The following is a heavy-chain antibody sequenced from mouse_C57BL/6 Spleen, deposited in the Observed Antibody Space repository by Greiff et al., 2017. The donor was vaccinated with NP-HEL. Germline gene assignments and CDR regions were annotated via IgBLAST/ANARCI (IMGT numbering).Heavy chain of an antibody. CDR1: GFTFSSYG. CDR2: ISSGGSYT. CDR3: ARQDYYGSSYDFDY. V-gene: IGHV5-6*01. D-gene: IGHD1-1*01. Sequence: EVQLQQSGGDLVKPGGSLKLSCAASGFTFSSYGMSWVRQTPDKRLEWVATISSGGSYTYYPDSVKGRFTISRDNAKNTLYLQMSSLKSEDTAMYYCARQDYYGSSYDFDYWGQGTTLTVSS. J-gene: IGHJ2*01.